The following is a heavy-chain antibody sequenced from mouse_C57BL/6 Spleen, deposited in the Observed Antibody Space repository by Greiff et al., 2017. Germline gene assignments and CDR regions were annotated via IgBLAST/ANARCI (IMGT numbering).Heavy chain of an antibody. J-gene: IGHJ4*01. CDR3: ARSSYAMDY. CDR1: GFTFSDYY. CDR2: INYDGSST. Sequence: EVMLVESEGGLVQPGSSMKLSCTASGFTFSDYYMAWVRQVPEKGLEWVANINYDGSSTYYLDSLKSRFIISRDNAKNILYLQMSSLKSEDTATYYCARSSYAMDYWGQGTSVTVSS. V-gene: IGHV5-16*01. D-gene: IGHD1-1*01.